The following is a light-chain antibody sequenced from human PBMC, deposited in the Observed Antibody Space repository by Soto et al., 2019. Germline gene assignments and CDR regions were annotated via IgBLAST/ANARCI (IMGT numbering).Light chain of an antibody. CDR1: QSISTY. CDR2: DAS. V-gene: IGKV1-5*01. Sequence: DIQMTQSPSSLSASVGDRVTITCRASQSISTYLNWYQQKPGKAPKLLIYDASSLESGVPSRFSGSGSGTEFTLTISSLQPDDFATYFCQQYTSYPITFGQGTRLEIK. J-gene: IGKJ5*01. CDR3: QQYTSYPIT.